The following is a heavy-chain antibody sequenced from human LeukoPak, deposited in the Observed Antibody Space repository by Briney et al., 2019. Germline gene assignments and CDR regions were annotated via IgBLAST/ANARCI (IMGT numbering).Heavy chain of an antibody. J-gene: IGHJ4*02. Sequence: GGSLRLSCAASGFTFSSYEMNWVRQAPGKGLEWVSYISSSGSTIYSADSVKGRFTISRDNAKNSLYLQMNSLRAEDTAVYYCARSLRYYYGSGSYSDPGTEDYWGQGTLVTVSS. V-gene: IGHV3-48*03. D-gene: IGHD3-10*01. CDR2: ISSSGSTI. CDR1: GFTFSSYE. CDR3: ARSLRYYYGSGSYSDPGTEDY.